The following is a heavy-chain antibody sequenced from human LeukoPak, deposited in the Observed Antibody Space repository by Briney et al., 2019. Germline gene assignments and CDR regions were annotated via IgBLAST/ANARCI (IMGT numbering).Heavy chain of an antibody. D-gene: IGHD3-3*01. V-gene: IGHV4-34*01. Sequence: SETLSLTCAVYGGSFSGYYWSWIRQPPGKGLEWIGEINHSGSTNYNPSLKSRVTISVDTSKNQFSLKLSSVTAADTAVYYCARGGRDFWSGYQYFDYWGQGTLVTVSS. CDR2: INHSGST. CDR1: GGSFSGYY. J-gene: IGHJ4*02. CDR3: ARGGRDFWSGYQYFDY.